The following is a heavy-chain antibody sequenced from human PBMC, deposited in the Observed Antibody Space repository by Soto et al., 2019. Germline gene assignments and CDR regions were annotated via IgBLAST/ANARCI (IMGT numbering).Heavy chain of an antibody. CDR3: AKMISSSSCLDY. CDR2: ISGSGGST. J-gene: IGHJ4*02. CDR1: GFTFSSYA. V-gene: IGHV3-23*01. Sequence: PGRSLRLSCAASGFTFSSYAMSWVRQAPGKGLEWVSAISGSGGSTYYADSVKGRFTISRDNSKNTLYLQMNSLRAEDTAVYYCAKMISSSSCLDYWGQGTLVTVSS. D-gene: IGHD6-13*01.